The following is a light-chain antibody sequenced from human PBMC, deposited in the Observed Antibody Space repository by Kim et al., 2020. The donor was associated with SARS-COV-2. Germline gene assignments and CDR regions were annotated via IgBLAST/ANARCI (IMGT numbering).Light chain of an antibody. Sequence: PGGTVTLSCGSSTGAVTSSHYPYWFQQKPGQAPRTLIYDTNNKHSWTPARFSGSLLGGKAALTLSGAQPEDETEYYCLLSYSGTWVFGGGTKLTVL. V-gene: IGLV7-46*01. CDR3: LLSYSGTWV. J-gene: IGLJ3*02. CDR1: TGAVTSSHY. CDR2: DTN.